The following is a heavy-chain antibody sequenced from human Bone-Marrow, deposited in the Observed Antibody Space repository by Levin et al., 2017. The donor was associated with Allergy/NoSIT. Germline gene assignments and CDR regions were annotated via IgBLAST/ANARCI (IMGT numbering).Heavy chain of an antibody. CDR2: IYSGGST. CDR1: GFTVSSNY. D-gene: IGHD6-6*01. CDR3: ARGEGEYTSSYYFDY. V-gene: IGHV3-53*01. Sequence: GGSLRLSCAASGFTVSSNYMSWVRQAPGKGLEWVSVIYSGGSTYYADSVKGRFTISRDNSKNTVYLQMNSLRADDTAVYYCARGEGEYTSSYYFDYWGQGTLVTVSS. J-gene: IGHJ4*02.